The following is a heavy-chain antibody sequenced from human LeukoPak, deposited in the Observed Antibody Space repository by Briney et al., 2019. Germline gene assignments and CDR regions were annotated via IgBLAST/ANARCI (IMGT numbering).Heavy chain of an antibody. D-gene: IGHD3-22*01. CDR3: AKGDRYYYDSSGYYPGFDY. CDR1: GYTFTGYY. V-gene: IGHV1-8*03. J-gene: IGHJ4*02. Sequence: ASVKVSCKASGYTFTGYYMHWVRQAPGQGLEWMGWINPNSGNTGYAQKFQGRVTITRNTSISTAYMELSSLRAEDTAVYYCAKGDRYYYDSSGYYPGFDYWGQGTLVTVSS. CDR2: INPNSGNT.